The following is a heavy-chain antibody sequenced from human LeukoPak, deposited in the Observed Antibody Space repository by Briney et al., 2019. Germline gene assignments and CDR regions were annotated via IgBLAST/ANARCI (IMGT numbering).Heavy chain of an antibody. CDR3: AKNRGNYYYFDY. D-gene: IGHD4-11*01. Sequence: GRSLRLSCAASGFTFSSYAMSWVRQAPGKGLEWVSAISGSGDNTYYADSVKDRFTISRDKSKNTLYLQMNSLGAEDTAVYYCAKNRGNYYYFDYWGQGTLVTVSS. V-gene: IGHV3-23*01. J-gene: IGHJ4*02. CDR2: ISGSGDNT. CDR1: GFTFSSYA.